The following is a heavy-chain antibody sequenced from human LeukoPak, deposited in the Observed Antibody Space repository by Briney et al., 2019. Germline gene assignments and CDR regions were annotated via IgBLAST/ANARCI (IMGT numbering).Heavy chain of an antibody. CDR3: ARGSRYYDSSGYYGY. J-gene: IGHJ4*02. Sequence: SETLSLTCTVSGGSISSSSYYWGWIRQPPGKGLEWIGSIYYSGSTYYNPSLKSRVTISVDTSKNQFSLKLSSVTAADTAVYYCARGSRYYDSSGYYGYWGQGTLVTVSS. CDR1: GGSISSSSYY. D-gene: IGHD3-22*01. V-gene: IGHV4-39*07. CDR2: IYYSGST.